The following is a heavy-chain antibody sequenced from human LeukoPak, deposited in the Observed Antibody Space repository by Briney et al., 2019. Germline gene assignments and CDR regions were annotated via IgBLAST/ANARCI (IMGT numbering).Heavy chain of an antibody. Sequence: PSGGSLRLSCAGSGFTFDDYGMSCVRQAPGKGLEWVSGINWNGGSTGYADSVKGRFTISRDNAKNSLYLQMNSLRAEDTALYYCATSPVYSYGHPYYFDYWGQGTLVTVSS. CDR2: INWNGGST. J-gene: IGHJ4*02. D-gene: IGHD5-18*01. CDR1: GFTFDDYG. V-gene: IGHV3-20*04. CDR3: ATSPVYSYGHPYYFDY.